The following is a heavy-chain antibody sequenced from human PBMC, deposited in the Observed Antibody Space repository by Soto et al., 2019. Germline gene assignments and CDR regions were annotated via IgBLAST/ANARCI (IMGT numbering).Heavy chain of an antibody. J-gene: IGHJ6*02. CDR2: IYYSGST. D-gene: IGHD2-21*02. Sequence: PSETLSLTCTVPGTSISTYYWTWIRQPPGKGLEWIGYIYYSGSTNYNPSLKSRVTISVDTSKSQFSLKLSSVTAADTAVYYCAREAVTHYYCYGIDVWGQGTKVTVSS. V-gene: IGHV4-59*01. CDR3: AREAVTHYYCYGIDV. CDR1: GTSISTYY.